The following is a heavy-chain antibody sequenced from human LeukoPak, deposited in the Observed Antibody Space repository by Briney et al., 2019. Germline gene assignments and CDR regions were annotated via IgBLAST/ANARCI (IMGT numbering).Heavy chain of an antibody. Sequence: GGSLRLSCAASGFTFSNAWMSWVRQAPGKGLEWVGRIKSKSAGGKTDYAAPMKGRFTISRDDSKNTLYLQMNSLKTEDTAVYYCTAEYDSSGYYPWFFDLWSRGTLVTASS. D-gene: IGHD3-22*01. V-gene: IGHV3-15*01. J-gene: IGHJ2*01. CDR3: TAEYDSSGYYPWFFDL. CDR2: IKSKSAGGKT. CDR1: GFTFSNAW.